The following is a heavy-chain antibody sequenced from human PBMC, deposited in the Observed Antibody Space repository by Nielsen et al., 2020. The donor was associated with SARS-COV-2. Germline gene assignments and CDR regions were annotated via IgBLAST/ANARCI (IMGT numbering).Heavy chain of an antibody. CDR3: AKENFESTDYGEDAFDI. Sequence: GGSLRPSCAASGFSFNTHAMDWVRQAPGKGLEWVSGISGRGHKSFYADSVKGRFTISRDNSKNTVYLQMHSLRAEDTALYYCAKENFESTDYGEDAFDIWGQGTLVTVSS. J-gene: IGHJ3*02. V-gene: IGHV3-23*01. CDR2: ISGRGHKS. CDR1: GFSFNTHA. D-gene: IGHD4/OR15-4a*01.